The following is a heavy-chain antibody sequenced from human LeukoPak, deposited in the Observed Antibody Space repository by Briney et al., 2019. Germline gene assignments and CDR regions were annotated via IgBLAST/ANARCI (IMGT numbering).Heavy chain of an antibody. CDR3: AKDSSVVTLFDY. CDR1: GFTFSTYG. J-gene: IGHJ4*02. D-gene: IGHD4-23*01. CDR2: IWNDGSNK. Sequence: GRSLRLSCAASGFTFSTYGIHWVRQAPGKGLEWVAVIWNDGSNKYFADSVKGRFTISRDNSKITLYLQMNSLRAEDTAVYYCAKDSSVVTLFDYWGQGTLVTVSS. V-gene: IGHV3-33*06.